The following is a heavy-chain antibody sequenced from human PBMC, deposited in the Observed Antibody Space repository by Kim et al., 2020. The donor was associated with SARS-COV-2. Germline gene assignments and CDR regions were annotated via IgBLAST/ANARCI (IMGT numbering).Heavy chain of an antibody. V-gene: IGHV1-2*05. J-gene: IGHJ6*02. Sequence: ASVKVSCKASGYTFTGYYIHWVRQAPGQGLEWMGRINPNSGGTNYAQKFQGRVTMTRDTSISTAYMELRRLKSDDTVVYYCSREGRGGMDVWGQGTTVTVSS. CDR1: GYTFTGYY. CDR3: SREGRGGMDV. D-gene: IGHD1-26*01. CDR2: INPNSGGT.